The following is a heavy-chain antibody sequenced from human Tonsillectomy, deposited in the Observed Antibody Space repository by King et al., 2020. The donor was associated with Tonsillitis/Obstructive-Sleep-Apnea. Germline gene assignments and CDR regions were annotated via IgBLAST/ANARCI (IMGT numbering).Heavy chain of an antibody. Sequence: QLQESGPGLVKPSETLSLTCTVSGDSISNSHYYWAWIRQPPGKGLEWIGAIYYSGSTYYSPSLKSRVTLSVDTSKNQFSLKLTSVTASDTAVYSCARLGNCSGGSCFWFDPWGQGTLVTVSS. CDR2: IYYSGST. V-gene: IGHV4-39*01. D-gene: IGHD2-15*01. CDR1: GDSISNSHYY. CDR3: ARLGNCSGGSCFWFDP. J-gene: IGHJ5*02.